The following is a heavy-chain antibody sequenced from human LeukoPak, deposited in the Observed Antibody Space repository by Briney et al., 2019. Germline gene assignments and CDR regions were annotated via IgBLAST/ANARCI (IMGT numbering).Heavy chain of an antibody. CDR2: INTYKGNT. D-gene: IGHD3-3*01. CDR1: GYTFTSYG. V-gene: IGHV1-18*01. CDR3: ARGTCYYDFWSGYCNPSRFDP. Sequence: ASVKVSCKASGYTFTSYGINWVRQAPGQGLEWMGWINTYKGNTNYAPKFQGRVTMTTDTSTSTAYMELRSLTSDDTAVYYCARGTCYYDFWSGYCNPSRFDPWGQGTLVTVSS. J-gene: IGHJ5*02.